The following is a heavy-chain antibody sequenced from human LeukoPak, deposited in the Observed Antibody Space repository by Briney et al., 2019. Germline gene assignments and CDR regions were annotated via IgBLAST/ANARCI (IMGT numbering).Heavy chain of an antibody. J-gene: IGHJ6*02. V-gene: IGHV4-4*07. Sequence: SETLSLTCTVSGGSISSYYWSWIRQPAGKGLEWIGRIYTSGSTNYNPSLKSRVTMSVDTSKNQFSLKLSSVTAADTAVYYCARGGGSSGYTNYYYYGMDVWGQGTTVTVSS. CDR3: ARGGGSSGYTNYYYYGMDV. CDR2: IYTSGST. CDR1: GGSISSYY. D-gene: IGHD3-22*01.